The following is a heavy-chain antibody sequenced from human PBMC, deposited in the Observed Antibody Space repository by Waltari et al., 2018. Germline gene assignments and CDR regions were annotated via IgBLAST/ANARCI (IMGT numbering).Heavy chain of an antibody. V-gene: IGHV3-7*01. CDR2: INQDGREK. Sequence: EVQLVESGGGLVQPGGSLSISCAASGFTLSTRWMSWVRQAPGKMMEWVANINQDGREKYYVDSMKGRVTISRDNAKNSLFLQMDSLRAEDTAVYFCAMAAGTLYWGQGTLVTVSS. D-gene: IGHD6-13*01. CDR1: GFTLSTRW. CDR3: AMAAGTLY. J-gene: IGHJ4*02.